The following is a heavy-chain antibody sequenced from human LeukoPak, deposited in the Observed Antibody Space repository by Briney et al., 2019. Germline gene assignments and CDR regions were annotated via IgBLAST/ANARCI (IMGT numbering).Heavy chain of an antibody. J-gene: IGHJ4*02. Sequence: SETLSLTCAVYGGSFSGDYWSWIRQPPGKGLEWIGEINHSGSTNYNPSLKSRVTISVDTSKNQFSLKLSSVTAADTAVYYCARGNNYYDSSGFTYWGQGTLVTVSS. D-gene: IGHD3-22*01. V-gene: IGHV4-34*01. CDR1: GGSFSGDY. CDR3: ARGNNYYDSSGFTY. CDR2: INHSGST.